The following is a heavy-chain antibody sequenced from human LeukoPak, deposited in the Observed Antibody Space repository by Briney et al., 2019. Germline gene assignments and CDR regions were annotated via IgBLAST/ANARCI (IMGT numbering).Heavy chain of an antibody. CDR3: ARGGGYAWDY. V-gene: IGHV3-74*01. Sequence: GGSLRLSCAGSGFIFSNYWMHWVRQAPGKGLVWVSRIKTDGSSLDGSSTSYADSVKGRFTISRDNAKNTLYLQMDSLRAEDTAVYYCARGGGYAWDYWGQGTLVTVSS. CDR1: GFIFSNYW. J-gene: IGHJ4*02. D-gene: IGHD5-12*01. CDR2: IKTDGSSLDGSST.